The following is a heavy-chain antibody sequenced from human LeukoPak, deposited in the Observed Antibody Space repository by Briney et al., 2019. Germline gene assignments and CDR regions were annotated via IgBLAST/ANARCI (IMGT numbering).Heavy chain of an antibody. D-gene: IGHD1-26*01. CDR3: ARGVGRLSGSYPNYYMDV. Sequence: ASVKVSCKASGYSFPSYGISWMRQAPGQGLEWMGWISAYNGNTKYAQKLQGRVTMTTDTSTTTAYMALRSLRSDDTAVYYCARGVGRLSGSYPNYYMDVWGKGTTVTVSS. V-gene: IGHV1-18*01. CDR2: ISAYNGNT. CDR1: GYSFPSYG. J-gene: IGHJ6*03.